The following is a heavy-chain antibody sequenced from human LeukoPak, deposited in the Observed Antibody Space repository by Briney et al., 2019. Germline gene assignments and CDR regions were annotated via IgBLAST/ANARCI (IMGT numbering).Heavy chain of an antibody. Sequence: GGSLRLPCAASGFTFSSYWMHWVRQAPGKGLVRVTRTNTDGSSTSYADSVKGRFTISRDNAKTTLYLQMNSLRAEDTAVYYCARGGYYDFWSGYYVPFDYWGQGTLVTVSS. J-gene: IGHJ4*02. CDR1: GFTFSSYW. V-gene: IGHV3-74*01. CDR3: ARGGYYDFWSGYYVPFDY. D-gene: IGHD3-3*01. CDR2: TNTDGSST.